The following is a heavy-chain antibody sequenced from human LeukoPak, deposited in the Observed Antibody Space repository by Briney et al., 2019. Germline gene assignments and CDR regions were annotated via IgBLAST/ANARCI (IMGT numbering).Heavy chain of an antibody. CDR1: GGSISSSSYY. CDR3: ARRGQWLDGPLDY. V-gene: IGHV4-39*01. CDR2: IYYSGST. Sequence: PSETLSLTCTVSGGSISSSSYYWGWIRQPPGKGLEWIGSIYYSGSTYYNPSLKSQVTISVDTSKKQFSLKLSSVTAADTAVYYCARRGQWLDGPLDYWGQGTLVTVSS. D-gene: IGHD6-19*01. J-gene: IGHJ4*02.